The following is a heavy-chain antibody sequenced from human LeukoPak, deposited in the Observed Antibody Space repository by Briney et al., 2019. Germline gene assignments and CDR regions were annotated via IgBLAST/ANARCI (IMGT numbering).Heavy chain of an antibody. V-gene: IGHV3-23*01. CDR3: PKRGPGAVPGRYDH. CDR1: GLTLKYYA. Sequence: GGSQTLPCRTCGLTLKYYAMNGVRHAPGKGGVCVSAFGANGATFYKEVVEGRFTISRDRANNAVYLQMNGLRREVSATYYCPKRGPGAVPGRYDHWGQGTLVTVSS. J-gene: IGHJ4*02. CDR2: FGANGAT. D-gene: IGHD6-19*01.